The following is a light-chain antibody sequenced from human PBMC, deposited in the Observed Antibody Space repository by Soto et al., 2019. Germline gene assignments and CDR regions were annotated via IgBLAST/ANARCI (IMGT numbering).Light chain of an antibody. V-gene: IGKV3-20*01. J-gene: IGKJ4*01. CDR3: QQYAMSPRT. CDR2: GAT. CDR1: QSVASSY. Sequence: EIVLTQSPGTLSLSPGERATLTCRASQSVASSYLAWYQQKPGQAPRLLIYGATVRATAIPDRFRGSGTGTDFTLTISRLEPEDFAVYYCQQYAMSPRTFDGGAKVEMK.